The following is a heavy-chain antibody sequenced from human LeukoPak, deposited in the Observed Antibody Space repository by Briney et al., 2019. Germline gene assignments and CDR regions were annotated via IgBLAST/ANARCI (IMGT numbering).Heavy chain of an antibody. J-gene: IGHJ4*02. CDR2: ISYDGSNK. V-gene: IGHV3-30*04. CDR3: ASDSAYYFDY. CDR1: GFTFSSYA. Sequence: PGRSLRLSCAASGFTFSSYAMHWVRQAPGKGLEWVAVISYDGSNKYYADSVKGRFTISRDNSKNTLYLQMNSLRAEDTAVYYCASDSAYYFDYWGQGTLVTVSS.